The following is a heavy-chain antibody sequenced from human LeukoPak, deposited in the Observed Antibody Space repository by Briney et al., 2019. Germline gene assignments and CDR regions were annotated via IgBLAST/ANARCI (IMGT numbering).Heavy chain of an antibody. J-gene: IGHJ4*02. Sequence: GSLRLSCAASGFTFSSYAMSWVRQAPGKGLEWVSAISGSGGSTYYADSVKGRFTISRDNSKNTLYLQMNSLRAEDTAVYYCAKALYYDSSGLVGVYDYWGQGTLVTVSS. CDR1: GFTFSSYA. CDR2: ISGSGGST. V-gene: IGHV3-23*01. D-gene: IGHD3-22*01. CDR3: AKALYYDSSGLVGVYDY.